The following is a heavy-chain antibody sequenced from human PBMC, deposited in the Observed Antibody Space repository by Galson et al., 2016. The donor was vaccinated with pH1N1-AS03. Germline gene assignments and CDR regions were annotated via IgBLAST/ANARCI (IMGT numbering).Heavy chain of an antibody. CDR3: ARDSDSRAWWWFDP. Sequence: QVQLQESGPGLVKPSETLSLTCTVSGGSVSSGRYYWSWIRQPPGKGLEWIGYIHYSGTTNYNPSLTSRVTMSVATAKNQFSLRLGSLAAADTAVYYCARDSDSRAWWWFDPWGQGTLVTVSS. V-gene: IGHV4-61*01. D-gene: IGHD6-19*01. CDR2: IHYSGTT. CDR1: GGSVSSGRYY. J-gene: IGHJ5*02.